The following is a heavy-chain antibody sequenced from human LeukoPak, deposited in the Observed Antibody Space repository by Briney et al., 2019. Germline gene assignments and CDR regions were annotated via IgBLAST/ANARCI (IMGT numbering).Heavy chain of an antibody. CDR3: ATVPLWFGELDY. D-gene: IGHD3-10*01. J-gene: IGHJ4*02. V-gene: IGHV1-24*01. Sequence: ASVKVSCKVSGYTLTELSMHWVRQAPGKGLEWMGGFDPEDGETIYAQKFQGRVTMTEDTSTDTAYMELSSLRSEDTAVYYCATVPLWFGELDYWGQGTLVTVSS. CDR2: FDPEDGET. CDR1: GYTLTELS.